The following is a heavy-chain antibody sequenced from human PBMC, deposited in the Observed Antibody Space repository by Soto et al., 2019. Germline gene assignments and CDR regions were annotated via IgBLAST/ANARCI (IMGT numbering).Heavy chain of an antibody. V-gene: IGHV4-39*01. CDR1: GDSVSSNNYY. CDR3: ASLTNGRPGDS. D-gene: IGHD2-8*01. J-gene: IGHJ4*02. Sequence: SETLSLTYTVIGDSVSSNNYYWSWIRQRPGKGLEWIGYIHYSGDSYDNPSLTSRITMSMDVSKNQFSLSLISVTAADTAVYFCASLTNGRPGDSWGQGTLVTVSS. CDR2: IHYSGDS.